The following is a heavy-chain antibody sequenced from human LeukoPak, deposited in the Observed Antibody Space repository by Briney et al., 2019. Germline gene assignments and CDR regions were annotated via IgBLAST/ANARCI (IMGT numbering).Heavy chain of an antibody. Sequence: ASVKVSCKASGYTFTGYYMHWVRQAPGQGLEWMGRINPNSGGTNYAQKFQGRVTMTRDTSSSTAYMELSRLRSDDTAEYYCARDRSGYAKRGYFDYWGQGTLVTVSS. V-gene: IGHV1-2*06. D-gene: IGHD5-12*01. J-gene: IGHJ4*02. CDR3: ARDRSGYAKRGYFDY. CDR1: GYTFTGYY. CDR2: INPNSGGT.